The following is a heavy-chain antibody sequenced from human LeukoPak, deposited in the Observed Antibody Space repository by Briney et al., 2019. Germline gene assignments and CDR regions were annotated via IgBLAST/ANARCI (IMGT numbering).Heavy chain of an antibody. CDR1: GFTFSSYS. D-gene: IGHD2-15*01. CDR2: ISSSSSYI. Sequence: PGGSRRLSCAASGFTFSSYSMNWVRQAPGKGLEWVSSISSSSSYIYYADSVKGRFTISRDNAKNSLYLQMNSLRAEDTAVYYCARQYCSGGSCYVDAFDIWGQGTMVTVSS. V-gene: IGHV3-21*01. J-gene: IGHJ3*02. CDR3: ARQYCSGGSCYVDAFDI.